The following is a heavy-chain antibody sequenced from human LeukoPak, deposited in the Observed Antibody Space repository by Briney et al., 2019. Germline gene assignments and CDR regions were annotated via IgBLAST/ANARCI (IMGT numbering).Heavy chain of an antibody. CDR2: ISSSSTI. Sequence: GGSLRLSCAASGFTLSSYSMNWVRQAPGKGLEWVSYISSSSTIYYTDSVKGRFTISRDNAKNSLYLQMNSLRAEDTAVYYCARGSRDIVVDYWGQGTLVTVSS. CDR3: ARGSRDIVVDY. J-gene: IGHJ4*02. D-gene: IGHD2-15*01. CDR1: GFTLSSYS. V-gene: IGHV3-48*04.